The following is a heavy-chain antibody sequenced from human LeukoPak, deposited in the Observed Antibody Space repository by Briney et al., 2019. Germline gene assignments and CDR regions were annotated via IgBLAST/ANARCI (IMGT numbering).Heavy chain of an antibody. CDR1: GFTFSTYA. Sequence: GGSLRLSCAASGFTFSTYAMHWVRQAPGKGLEWVAVISYDGSNKYYADSVKGRFTISRDTSKNTLFLQMNSLRAEDTAVYYCARDTGSKTPGAMMGATGDAFDIWGQGTMVTVSS. CDR2: ISYDGSNK. J-gene: IGHJ3*02. V-gene: IGHV3-30*14. CDR3: ARDTGSKTPGAMMGATGDAFDI. D-gene: IGHD1-26*01.